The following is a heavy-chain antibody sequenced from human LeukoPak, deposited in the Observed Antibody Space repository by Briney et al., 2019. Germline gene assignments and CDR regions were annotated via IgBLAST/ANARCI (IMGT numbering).Heavy chain of an antibody. CDR1: GYTFTGYY. V-gene: IGHV1-8*02. D-gene: IGHD6-19*01. CDR2: MNPNSGNT. CDR3: ARGEGRNIAVAQY. Sequence: ASVKVSCKASGYTFTGYYMHWVRQAPGQGLEWMGWMNPNSGNTGYAQKFQGRVTMTRNTSISTAYMELSSLRSEDTAVYYCARGEGRNIAVAQYWGQGTLVTVSS. J-gene: IGHJ4*02.